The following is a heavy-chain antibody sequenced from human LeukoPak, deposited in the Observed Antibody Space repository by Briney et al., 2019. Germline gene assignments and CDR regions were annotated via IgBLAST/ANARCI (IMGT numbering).Heavy chain of an antibody. J-gene: IGHJ3*02. CDR1: GFTFSSYW. CDR2: IKQDGSEK. CDR3: ASREWLDAFDI. V-gene: IGHV3-7*01. Sequence: HPGGSLRLSCAPSGFTFSSYWMSWVRQAPGKGLEWVANIKQDGSEKYYVDSVKGRFTISRDNAKNSLYLQMNSLRAEDTAVYYCASREWLDAFDIWGQGTMVTVSS. D-gene: IGHD3-3*01.